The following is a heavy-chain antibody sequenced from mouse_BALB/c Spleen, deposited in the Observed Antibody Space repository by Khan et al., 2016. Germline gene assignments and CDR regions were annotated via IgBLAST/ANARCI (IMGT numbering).Heavy chain of an antibody. CDR3: GSRKGDVDY. D-gene: IGHD3-3*01. Sequence: EVQLQESGPGLVKPSQSLSLTCTVTGYSITSDYAWNWIRQFPGNKLEWMGYISYSGSTSYNPSLNSRISITRDTSKNQFFLQLNSVTTEDTATYYCGSRKGDVDYWGQGTTLTVSS. CDR1: GYSITSDYA. J-gene: IGHJ2*01. CDR2: ISYSGST. V-gene: IGHV3-2*02.